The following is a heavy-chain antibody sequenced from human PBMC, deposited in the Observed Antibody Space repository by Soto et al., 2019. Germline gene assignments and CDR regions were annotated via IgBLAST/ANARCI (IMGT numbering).Heavy chain of an antibody. CDR2: ISETSRAA. J-gene: IGHJ3*01. D-gene: IGHD6-13*01. CDR1: GFTSRPYA. CDR3: AKDYVTVTPHYSSLSAV. Sequence: VQVLDSGGLFIQSGGSLRVSCAASGFTSRPYAITWVPRAPGKGLQWVSAISETSRAAYYADSVRGRFIISRDISKSTVHLQMNSLRAEDTAVYYCAKDYVTVTPHYSSLSAVWGQGTVVTVSS. V-gene: IGHV3-23*01.